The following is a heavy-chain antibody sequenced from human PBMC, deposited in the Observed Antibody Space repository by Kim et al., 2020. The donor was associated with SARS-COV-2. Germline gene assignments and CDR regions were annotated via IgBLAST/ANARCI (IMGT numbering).Heavy chain of an antibody. CDR2: ISSSSSYI. CDR3: ARDWRPADTAMVGLNWFDP. CDR1: GFTFSSYS. D-gene: IGHD5-18*01. V-gene: IGHV3-21*01. Sequence: GGSLRLSRAASGFTFSSYSMNWVRQAPGKGLEWVSSISSSSSYIYYADSVKGRFTISRDNAKNSLYLQMNSLRAEDTAVYYCARDWRPADTAMVGLNWFDPWGQGTLVTVSS. J-gene: IGHJ5*02.